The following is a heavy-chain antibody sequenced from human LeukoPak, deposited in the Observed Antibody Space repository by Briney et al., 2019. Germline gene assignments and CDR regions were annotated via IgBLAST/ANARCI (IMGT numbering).Heavy chain of an antibody. D-gene: IGHD5-12*01. J-gene: IGHJ6*02. V-gene: IGHV3-53*04. Sequence: PGGSLRPSFAPSGFTTSNYAMSWVAQAPGKRLEGVSVIYSGGSTQYTPSVKGRVTISRHNSKNTLYLQMNSLRAEDAAVDYCARGPVVATTEGYYYGMDVWGRGTGVTVS. CDR3: ARGPVVATTEGYYYGMDV. CDR1: GFTTSNYA. CDR2: IYSGGST.